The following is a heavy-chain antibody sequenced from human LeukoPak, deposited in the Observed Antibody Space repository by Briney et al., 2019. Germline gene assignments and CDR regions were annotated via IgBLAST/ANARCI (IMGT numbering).Heavy chain of an antibody. J-gene: IGHJ4*02. CDR1: GYTFTDYY. D-gene: IGHD2-15*01. CDR2: VNPKTGGT. Sequence: ASVKVSCKAPGYTFTDYYIHWVRQAPGQGLEWMGWVNPKTGGTNYAQRFQDRVTMTRDTSINTAYMDMSSLRSGDTAVYYCARGLYCTGGSCSTFWGQGSLVTVSS. V-gene: IGHV1-2*02. CDR3: ARGLYCTGGSCSTF.